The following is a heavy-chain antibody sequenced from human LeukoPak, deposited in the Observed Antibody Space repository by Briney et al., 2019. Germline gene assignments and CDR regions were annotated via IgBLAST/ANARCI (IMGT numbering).Heavy chain of an antibody. CDR1: GGTFSSYA. J-gene: IGHJ4*02. CDR3: ARDISSGSPLDY. V-gene: IGHV1-69*05. Sequence: SVKVSCKASGGTFSSYAISWVRQAPGQGLEWMGRIIPIFGTANYAQKFQGRVTITTDESTSTAYMELSSLRSEDTAVYYCARDISSGSPLDYWGQGTLVTVSS. CDR2: IIPIFGTA. D-gene: IGHD6-25*01.